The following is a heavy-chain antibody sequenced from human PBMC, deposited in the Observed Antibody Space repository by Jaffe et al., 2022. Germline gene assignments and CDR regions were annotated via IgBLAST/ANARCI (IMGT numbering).Heavy chain of an antibody. Sequence: EVQLVESGGGLVQPGGSLRLSCAASGFTFSSYEMNWVRQAPGKGLEWVSYISSSGSTIYYADSVKGRFTISRDNAKNSLYLQMNSLRAEDTAVYYCASNFWWELTYYFDYWGQGTLVTVSS. CDR1: GFTFSSYE. J-gene: IGHJ4*02. D-gene: IGHD1-26*01. V-gene: IGHV3-48*03. CDR3: ASNFWWELTYYFDY. CDR2: ISSSGSTI.